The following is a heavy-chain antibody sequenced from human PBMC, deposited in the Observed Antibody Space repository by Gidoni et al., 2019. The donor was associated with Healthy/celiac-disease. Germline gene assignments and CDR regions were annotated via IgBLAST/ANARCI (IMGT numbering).Heavy chain of an antibody. V-gene: IGHV3-7*01. D-gene: IGHD3-22*01. CDR2: IKQDGSEK. CDR1: GFTFSSYW. CDR3: ARVSYYYDSSGYYEQHDAFDI. Sequence: EVQLVESGGVLVKPGGSLRLSCAASGFTFSSYWTSWSRQAPGKGLEWVANIKQDGSEKYYVDSVKGRFTISRDNAKNSLYLQMNSLRAEDTAVYYCARVSYYYDSSGYYEQHDAFDIWGQGTMVTVSS. J-gene: IGHJ3*02.